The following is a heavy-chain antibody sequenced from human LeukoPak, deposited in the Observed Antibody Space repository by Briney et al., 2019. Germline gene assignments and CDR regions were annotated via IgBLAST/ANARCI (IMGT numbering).Heavy chain of an antibody. D-gene: IGHD4-11*01. CDR3: ARGRYDSNYGNY. CDR1: GFTFDDYA. CDR2: ISGDGGST. V-gene: IGHV3-43*02. Sequence: GGSLRLSCAASGFTFDDYAMHWVRQAPGKGLEWVSLISGDGGSTYYADSVKGRFTISRDNSKNSLYLQMNSLRSEDTAVYYCARGRYDSNYGNYWGQGTLVTVSS. J-gene: IGHJ4*02.